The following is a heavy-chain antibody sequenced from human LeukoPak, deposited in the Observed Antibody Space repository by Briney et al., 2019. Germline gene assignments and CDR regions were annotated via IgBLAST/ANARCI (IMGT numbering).Heavy chain of an antibody. V-gene: IGHV1-46*01. CDR2: INPSGGST. CDR1: GYTFTSYD. D-gene: IGHD2-15*01. CDR3: ARDSGGRNNWFDP. Sequence: GASVKVSCKASGYTFTSYDINWVRQAAGQGLEWMGIINPSGGSTSYAQKFQGRVTMTRDTSTSTVYMELSSLRSEDTAVYYCARDSGGRNNWFDPWGQGTLVTVSS. J-gene: IGHJ5*02.